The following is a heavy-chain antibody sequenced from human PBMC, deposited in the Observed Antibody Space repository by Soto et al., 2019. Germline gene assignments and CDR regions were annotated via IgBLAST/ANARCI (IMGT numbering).Heavy chain of an antibody. V-gene: IGHV1-3*01. J-gene: IGHJ4*02. CDR1: GYTFSTYA. CDR2: INAGNGNT. D-gene: IGHD3-10*01. CDR3: AYPSYGSGNLY. Sequence: QVQLVQSGAEVNKPGASVRVSCKASGYTFSTYALHWVRQAPGQRLEWMGWINAGNGNTKYSQTFQGRVTFTRDTSASTAYMELSSLRSEDTAVFYCAYPSYGSGNLYWGQGTLVTVSS.